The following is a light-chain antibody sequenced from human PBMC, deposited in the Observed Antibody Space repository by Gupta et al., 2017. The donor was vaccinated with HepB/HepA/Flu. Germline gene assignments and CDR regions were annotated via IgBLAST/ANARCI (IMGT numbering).Light chain of an antibody. CDR1: QTISSY. J-gene: IGKJ4*01. CDR3: QQSDSFPLT. Sequence: DIQMTHSPSSLSASVGDRVTITCRASQTISSYLNWYQQKPGKAPNLLIYPASTLQSGVPSRFSGSGSGTDFTLTISSLQPEDFANYYCQQSDSFPLTFGGGTKVEIK. V-gene: IGKV1-39*01. CDR2: PAS.